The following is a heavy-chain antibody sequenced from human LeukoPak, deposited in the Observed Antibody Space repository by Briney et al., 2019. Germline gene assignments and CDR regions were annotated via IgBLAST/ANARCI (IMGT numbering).Heavy chain of an antibody. D-gene: IGHD2-15*01. Sequence: GGPLRLSCVASGFTLSGYWMNWVRQAPGKGLMYISRNNGDGSTTNYADVVKGRFTMPRDNVKNTLYLQMNSLRVEDTAVYYCARDPRNVGLAPWGQGTLVTVSS. CDR1: GFTLSGYW. J-gene: IGHJ5*02. CDR2: NNGDGSTT. V-gene: IGHV3-74*01. CDR3: ARDPRNVGLAP.